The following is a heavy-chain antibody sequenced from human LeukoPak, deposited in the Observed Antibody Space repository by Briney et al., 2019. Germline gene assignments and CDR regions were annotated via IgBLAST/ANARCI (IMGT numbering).Heavy chain of an antibody. CDR2: INSDSLYI. Sequence: PGGSLRLSCAASGFASSRYSMNWVRQAPGKGLEWVASINSDSLYIYYADSVRGRFTISRDNAKNSLYLQMNSLRAEDTAVYYCARRAGDYSHPYDYWGQGILVTVSS. V-gene: IGHV3-21*04. D-gene: IGHD3-22*01. CDR1: GFASSRYS. CDR3: ARRAGDYSHPYDY. J-gene: IGHJ4*02.